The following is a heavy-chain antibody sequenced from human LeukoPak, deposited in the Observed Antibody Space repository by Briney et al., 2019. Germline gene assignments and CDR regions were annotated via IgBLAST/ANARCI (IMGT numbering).Heavy chain of an antibody. D-gene: IGHD3/OR15-3a*01. CDR2: SRNKANSYTT. Sequence: GGSLRLSCSASGFTFSDHYMDWVRQAPGKGPEWVGRSRNKANSYTTEYAASVKGRFTISRDDSKNSLYLQMNSLKTEDTAVYYCARAKIIGPVYFDHWGQGTLVTVSS. V-gene: IGHV3-72*01. CDR3: ARAKIIGPVYFDH. CDR1: GFTFSDHY. J-gene: IGHJ4*02.